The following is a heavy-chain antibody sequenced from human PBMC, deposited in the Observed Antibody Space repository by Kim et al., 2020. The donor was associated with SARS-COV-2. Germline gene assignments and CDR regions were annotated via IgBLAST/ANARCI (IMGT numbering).Heavy chain of an antibody. CDR2: ISSSSSYI. J-gene: IGHJ4*02. Sequence: GGSLRLSCAASGFTFSSYSINWVRQAPGKGLEWVSSISSSSSYIYYADSVKGRFTISRDNAKNSLYLQMNSLRAEDTAVYYCAREGYCSSTSCYIDYWGQGTLVTVSS. V-gene: IGHV3-21*01. D-gene: IGHD2-2*02. CDR3: AREGYCSSTSCYIDY. CDR1: GFTFSSYS.